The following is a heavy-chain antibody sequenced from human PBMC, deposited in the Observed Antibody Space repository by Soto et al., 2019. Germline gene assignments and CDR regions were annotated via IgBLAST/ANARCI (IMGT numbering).Heavy chain of an antibody. CDR3: ARDHLFPIAVAGTPPDY. CDR1: GYTFTSYA. Sequence: ASVKVSCKASGYTFTSYAMHWVRQAPGQRLEWMGWINAGNGNTKYSQKFQGRVTITRDTSASTAYMELSSLRSEDTAVYYCARDHLFPIAVAGTPPDYWGQGTLVTVSS. D-gene: IGHD6-19*01. J-gene: IGHJ4*02. CDR2: INAGNGNT. V-gene: IGHV1-3*01.